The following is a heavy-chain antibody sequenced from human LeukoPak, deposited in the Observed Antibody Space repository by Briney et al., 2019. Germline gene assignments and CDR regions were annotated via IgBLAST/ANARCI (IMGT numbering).Heavy chain of an antibody. CDR1: GFTFSSYG. D-gene: IGHD6-6*01. CDR3: AKSWIAARPNVYYFDY. Sequence: GASLRLSCAASGFTFSSYGMSWVRQAPGKGLEWVSAISGSGGSTYYADSVKGRFTISRDNSKNTLYLQMNSLRAEDTAVYYCAKSWIAARPNVYYFDYWGQGTLVTVSS. V-gene: IGHV3-23*01. CDR2: ISGSGGST. J-gene: IGHJ4*02.